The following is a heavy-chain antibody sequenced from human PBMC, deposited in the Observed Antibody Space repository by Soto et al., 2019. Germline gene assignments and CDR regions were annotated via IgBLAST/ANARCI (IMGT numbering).Heavy chain of an antibody. CDR1: GGSISSGNYY. J-gene: IGHJ4*02. Sequence: PSETLSLTCTVSGGSISSGNYYWSWIRQPPGKGLEWIGFISYSGSTYYNASLKSRVTISVDTSKNHFSLSLYSVTAADTALYFCARWNSWFGGSYVDYWGQGALVTVSS. CDR3: ARWNSWFGGSYVDY. D-gene: IGHD1-26*01. CDR2: ISYSGST. V-gene: IGHV4-30-4*01.